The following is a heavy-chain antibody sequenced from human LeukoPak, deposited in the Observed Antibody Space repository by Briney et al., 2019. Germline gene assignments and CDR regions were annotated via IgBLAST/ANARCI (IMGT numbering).Heavy chain of an antibody. D-gene: IGHD4-23*01. CDR3: ARLPTVVTPGNWYFDL. Sequence: GESLKISCKGSGYSFNTYWIGWVRQIKAWSGWGSYTPSFQGQVTISADKSISTAYLQWSSLKASDTAMYYCARLPTVVTPGNWYFDLWGRGALVTVSS. J-gene: IGHJ2*01. CDR1: GYSFNTYW. V-gene: IGHV5-51*01.